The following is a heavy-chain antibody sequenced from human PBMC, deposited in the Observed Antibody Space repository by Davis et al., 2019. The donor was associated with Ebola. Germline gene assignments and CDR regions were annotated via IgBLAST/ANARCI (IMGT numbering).Heavy chain of an antibody. V-gene: IGHV1-69*04. CDR2: IIPILGIA. CDR3: ARDLGAAAGTDY. Sequence: AASVKVSCKASGGTFSSYAISWVRQAPGQGLEWMGRIIPILGIANYAQKFQSRVTITADKSTRTAYMELSSLRSEDTAVYYCARDLGAAAGTDYWGQGTLVTVSS. J-gene: IGHJ4*02. CDR1: GGTFSSYA. D-gene: IGHD6-13*01.